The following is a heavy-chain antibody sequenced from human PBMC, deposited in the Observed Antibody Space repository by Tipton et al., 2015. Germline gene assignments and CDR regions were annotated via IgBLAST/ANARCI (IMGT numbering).Heavy chain of an antibody. CDR1: EFTFSSYA. Sequence: GSLRLSCAASEFTFSSYAMTWVRQAPGKGLEWVSTISSGGSSTYYAESVRGRFTISRDNSKNTLFLQMNSLRAEDTAIYYCAKNCWFYYDGSDLKPSDYWVKGTLVIVSS. CDR2: ISSGGSST. J-gene: IGHJ4*02. D-gene: IGHD3-22*01. CDR3: AKNCWFYYDGSDLKPSDY. V-gene: IGHV3-23*01.